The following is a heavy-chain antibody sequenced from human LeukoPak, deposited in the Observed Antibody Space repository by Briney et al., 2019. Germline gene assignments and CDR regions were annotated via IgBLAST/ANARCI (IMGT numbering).Heavy chain of an antibody. J-gene: IGHJ4*02. D-gene: IGHD6-13*01. Sequence: GGSLRLSCAASGFTFSNYAMSWVRQAPGKGLEWVSFISASGGSTYYADSVKGRFTISRDNPKNTMYLQINSLRAEDTAVYYCAGEGAAAVWGQGTMVTVSS. CDR3: AGEGAAAV. V-gene: IGHV3-23*01. CDR2: ISASGGST. CDR1: GFTFSNYA.